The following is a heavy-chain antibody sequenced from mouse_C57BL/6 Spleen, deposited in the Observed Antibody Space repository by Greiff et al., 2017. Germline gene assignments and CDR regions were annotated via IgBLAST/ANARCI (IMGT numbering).Heavy chain of an antibody. D-gene: IGHD2-1*01. V-gene: IGHV1-66*01. CDR1: GYSFTSYY. J-gene: IGHJ2*01. Sequence: QVQLQQSGPELVKPGASVKISCKASGYSFTSYYIHWVKQRPGQGLEWIGWIYPGSGNTKYNEKFKGKATLTADTSSSTAYMQLSSLTSEDSAVYYVARYDGNYEVYYFDYWGQGTTLTVSS. CDR3: ARYDGNYEVYYFDY. CDR2: IYPGSGNT.